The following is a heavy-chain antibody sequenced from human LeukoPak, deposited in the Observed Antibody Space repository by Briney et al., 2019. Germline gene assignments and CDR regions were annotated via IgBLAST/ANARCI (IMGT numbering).Heavy chain of an antibody. CDR3: AKYSLSYGNDAFDI. V-gene: IGHV3-23*01. J-gene: IGHJ3*02. Sequence: PGGSLRLSCAASGFTFNNFAMNWVRQAPGKGLERVSSIKGGGASPFYADSVKGRFTISRDNSKNTLFLQMNSLRAEDTALYYCAKYSLSYGNDAFDIWGQGTMVTVSS. CDR1: GFTFNNFA. CDR2: IKGGGASP. D-gene: IGHD5-18*01.